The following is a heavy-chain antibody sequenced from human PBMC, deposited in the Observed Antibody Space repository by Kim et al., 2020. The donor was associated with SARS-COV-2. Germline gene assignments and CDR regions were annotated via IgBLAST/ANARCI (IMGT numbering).Heavy chain of an antibody. CDR3: ARLKRAAGYYYYGMDV. CDR2: INHSGST. Sequence: SETLSLTCAVYGGSFSGYYWSWIRQPPGKGLEWIGEINHSGSTNYNPSLKSRVTISVDTSKNQFSLKLSSVTAADTAVYYCARLKRAAGYYYYGMDVWGQGTTVTVSS. V-gene: IGHV4-34*01. D-gene: IGHD6-13*01. CDR1: GGSFSGYY. J-gene: IGHJ6*02.